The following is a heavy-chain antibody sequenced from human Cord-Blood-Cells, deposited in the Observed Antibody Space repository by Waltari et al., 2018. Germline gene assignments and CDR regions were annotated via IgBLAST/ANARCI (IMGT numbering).Heavy chain of an antibody. J-gene: IGHJ4*02. CDR1: GGSISSSRYY. Sequence: QLQLQESGPGLVKPSETLSLTCTVSGGSISSSRYYWGWIRQPPGKGLEWIGSIYYSGSTYYNPSLKSRVTISVDTSKNQFSLKLSSVTAADTAVYYCARHGDTRGVPAAIVYFDYWGQGTLVTVSS. CDR2: IYYSGST. D-gene: IGHD2-2*02. V-gene: IGHV4-39*01. CDR3: ARHGDTRGVPAAIVYFDY.